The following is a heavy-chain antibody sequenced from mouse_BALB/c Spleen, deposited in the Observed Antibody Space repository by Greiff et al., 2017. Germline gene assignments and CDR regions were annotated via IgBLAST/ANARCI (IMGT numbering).Heavy chain of an antibody. CDR3: ARSDYYGLAY. Sequence: EVHLVESGGGLVQPGGSRKLSCAASGFTFSSFGMHWVRQAPEKGLEWVAYISSGSSTIYYADTVKGRFTISRDNPKNTLFLQMTSLRSEDTAMYYCARSDYYGLAYWGQGTLVTVSA. CDR2: ISSGSSTI. V-gene: IGHV5-17*02. CDR1: GFTFSSFG. D-gene: IGHD1-2*01. J-gene: IGHJ3*01.